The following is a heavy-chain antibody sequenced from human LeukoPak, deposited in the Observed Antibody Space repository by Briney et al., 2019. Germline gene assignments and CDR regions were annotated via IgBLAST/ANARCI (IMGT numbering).Heavy chain of an antibody. D-gene: IGHD6-13*01. CDR1: GYTFTSYD. CDR3: ARAQGSSSWYYFDY. J-gene: IGHJ4*02. Sequence: ASVKVSCKASGYTFTSYDINWVRQATGQGLEWMGWMNPNSGNTGYAQKFQGRLTMTRNTSISTAYMELSSLRSEDTAVYYCARAQGSSSWYYFDYWGQGTLVTVSS. V-gene: IGHV1-8*01. CDR2: MNPNSGNT.